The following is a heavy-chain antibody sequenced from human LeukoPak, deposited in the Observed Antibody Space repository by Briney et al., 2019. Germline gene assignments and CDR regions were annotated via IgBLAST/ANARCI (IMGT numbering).Heavy chain of an antibody. V-gene: IGHV1-69*13. CDR1: GGTFSSYA. Sequence: GASVKVSCKASGGTFSSYAISWVRQAPGQGLEWMRGIIPIFGTANYAQKFQGRVTITADESTSTAYMELSSLRSEDTAVYYCARGGVVVPAAMLSWFDPWGQGTLVTVSS. CDR2: IIPIFGTA. D-gene: IGHD2-2*01. CDR3: ARGGVVVPAAMLSWFDP. J-gene: IGHJ5*02.